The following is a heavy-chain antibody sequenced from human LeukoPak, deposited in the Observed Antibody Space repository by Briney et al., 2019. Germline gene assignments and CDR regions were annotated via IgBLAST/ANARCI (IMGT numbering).Heavy chain of an antibody. J-gene: IGHJ3*02. CDR1: GYTFSKFG. Sequence: EAAVKVSFTASGYTFSKFGIAWVRQAPGQGLEWMGWISGNNDNSQSAQDLQGRVTVTTDRSTSTAYMELRSLRHDDTAVYYCARGDGGNPWDAFDIWGQGTMVTVSS. D-gene: IGHD4-23*01. CDR2: ISGNNDNS. V-gene: IGHV1-18*01. CDR3: ARGDGGNPWDAFDI.